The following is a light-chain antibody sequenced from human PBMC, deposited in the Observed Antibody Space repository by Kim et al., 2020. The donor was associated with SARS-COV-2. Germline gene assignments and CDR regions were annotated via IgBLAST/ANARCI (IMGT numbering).Light chain of an antibody. CDR2: SNN. CDR3: ATWDDSLMGV. V-gene: IGLV1-44*01. CDR1: SSNIGSNA. J-gene: IGLJ3*02. Sequence: PVQRVTISCSGSSSNIGSNAVNWYQQLPGTAPKLLIHSNNQRPSGVPDRFAGSKSGTSASLAISGLQSEDESDYYCATWDDSLMGVFGGGTQLTVL.